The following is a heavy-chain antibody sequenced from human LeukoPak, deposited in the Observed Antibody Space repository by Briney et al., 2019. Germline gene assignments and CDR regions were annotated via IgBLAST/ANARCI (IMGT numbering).Heavy chain of an antibody. V-gene: IGHV3-7*01. CDR1: GFTFSSYE. Sequence: GGSLRLSCAASGFTFSSYEMNWVRQAPGKGLEWVANINQDGSEKYYVDSVKGRFTISRDNAKNSLYLQMNSLRAEDTAVYYCARVYDSSGYYSEDGFDYWGQGTLVTVSS. CDR3: ARVYDSSGYYSEDGFDY. CDR2: INQDGSEK. D-gene: IGHD3-22*01. J-gene: IGHJ4*02.